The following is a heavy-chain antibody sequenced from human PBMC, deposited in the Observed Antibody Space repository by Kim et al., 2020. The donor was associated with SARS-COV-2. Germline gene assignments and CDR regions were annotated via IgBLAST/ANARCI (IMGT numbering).Heavy chain of an antibody. D-gene: IGHD3-10*01. J-gene: IGHJ3*02. CDR3: TTDRGAFDI. CDR2: GTT. Sequence: GTTNYAAPVEGRFTISREVSKTTLYLHMNSLKTEDTAVYYCTTDRGAFDIWGQGTMVTVSS. V-gene: IGHV3-15*06.